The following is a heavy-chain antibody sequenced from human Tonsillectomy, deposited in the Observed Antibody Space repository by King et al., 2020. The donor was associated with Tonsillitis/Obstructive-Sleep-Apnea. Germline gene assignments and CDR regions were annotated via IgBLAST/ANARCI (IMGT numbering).Heavy chain of an antibody. V-gene: IGHV3-11*05. CDR3: ARDGPTMTTVTLYYFDY. CDR2: ISSSSSYT. CDR1: GFTFSDYY. J-gene: IGHJ4*02. D-gene: IGHD4-11*01. Sequence: VQLVESGGGLVKPGGSLRLSCAASGFTFSDYYMSWIRQAPGKGLEWVSYISSSSSYTNYADSVKGRFTIPRDNAKNSLYLQMNSLRAVDTAVYYCARDGPTMTTVTLYYFDYWGQGTLVTVSS.